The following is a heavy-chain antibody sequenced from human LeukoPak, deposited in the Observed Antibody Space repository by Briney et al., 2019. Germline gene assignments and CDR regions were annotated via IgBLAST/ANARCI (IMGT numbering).Heavy chain of an antibody. Sequence: GGSLRLSCAASGFAFSDSGMNWVRQASGKGLEWVGRIRSKAHSYATAYAASVKGRFTISRDDSKNTAYLQMNSLKSDDTAVYFRARPTRNGCNDAFDIWGQGTMVTVSS. J-gene: IGHJ3*02. V-gene: IGHV3-73*01. CDR1: GFAFSDSG. CDR3: ARPTRNGCNDAFDI. D-gene: IGHD5-24*01. CDR2: IRSKAHSYAT.